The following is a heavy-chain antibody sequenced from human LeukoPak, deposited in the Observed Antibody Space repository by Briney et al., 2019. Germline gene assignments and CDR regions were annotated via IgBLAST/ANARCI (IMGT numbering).Heavy chain of an antibody. CDR1: GSTFSSYA. CDR3: AKEGRYSSGWWYYFDY. V-gene: IGHV3-23*01. Sequence: PGGSLRLSCAASGSTFSSYAMSWVRQAPGKGLEWVSAISGSGGSTYYADSVKGRFTISRDNSKNTLYLQMNSLRAEDTAVYYCAKEGRYSSGWWYYFDYWGQGTLVTVSS. J-gene: IGHJ4*02. D-gene: IGHD6-19*01. CDR2: ISGSGGST.